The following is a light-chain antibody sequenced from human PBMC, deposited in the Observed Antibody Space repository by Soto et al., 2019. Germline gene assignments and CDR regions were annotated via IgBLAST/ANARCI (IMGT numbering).Light chain of an antibody. J-gene: IGKJ1*01. CDR1: QSVSNN. CDR3: QQYNKWPLT. V-gene: IGKV3-15*01. CDR2: GAS. Sequence: EIVLTQSPGTLSLSPGERATLSCRASQSVSNNYLAWYQQKPGQAPRLLIYGASTRATGIPVRFSGSASGTEFTLTISSLQSEDFTVYYCQQYNKWPLTLGQGTKVDIK.